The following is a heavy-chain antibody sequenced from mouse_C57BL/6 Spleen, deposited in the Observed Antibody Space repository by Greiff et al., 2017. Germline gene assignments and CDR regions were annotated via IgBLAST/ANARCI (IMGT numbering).Heavy chain of an antibody. D-gene: IGHD2-5*01. CDR1: GYTFTSYW. V-gene: IGHV1-64*01. CDR3: ARSGYSNTGGYYAMDY. CDR2: IHPNSGST. J-gene: IGHJ4*01. Sequence: QVQLQQPGAELVKPGASVKLSCKASGYTFTSYWMHWVKQRPGQGLEWIGMIHPNSGSTNYNEKFKSKPTLTVDKSSSTAYMQLSSLTSEDSAVYYCARSGYSNTGGYYAMDYWGQGTSVTVSS.